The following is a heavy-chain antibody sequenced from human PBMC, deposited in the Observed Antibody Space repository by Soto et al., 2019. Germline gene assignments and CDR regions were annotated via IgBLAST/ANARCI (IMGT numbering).Heavy chain of an antibody. CDR2: INSDGSST. CDR1: GFTFRSYW. D-gene: IGHD6-6*01. Sequence: GGSLRLSCAASGFTFRSYWMQWVRQAPGKGLVWASWINSDGSSTSYADSVKGRFTISRDNAKNTLYLQMNSLRAEDTAVYYCASGGSSLNFDSWGQGTLVTAPQ. CDR3: ASGGSSLNFDS. V-gene: IGHV3-74*01. J-gene: IGHJ4*02.